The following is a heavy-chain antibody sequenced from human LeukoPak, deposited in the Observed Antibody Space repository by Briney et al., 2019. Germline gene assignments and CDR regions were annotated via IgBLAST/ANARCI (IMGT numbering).Heavy chain of an antibody. D-gene: IGHD3-10*01. V-gene: IGHV3-23*01. J-gene: IGHJ4*02. CDR1: GFTFSTYG. CDR2: ISGSAATT. Sequence: EGSLRLSCAASGFTFSTYGMTWVRQAPGKGLEWVSAISGSAATTFYADSVKGRFTISRDNSKNTLYLQMNSLRAEDTAVYYCAKRGPGSPQSGKYYFDYWGQGTLVTVSS. CDR3: AKRGPGSPQSGKYYFDY.